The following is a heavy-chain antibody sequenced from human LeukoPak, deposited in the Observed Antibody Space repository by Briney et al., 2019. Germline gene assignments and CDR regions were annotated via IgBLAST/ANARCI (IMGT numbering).Heavy chain of an antibody. V-gene: IGHV3-21*01. CDR1: GFTFSSYI. D-gene: IGHD2-8*01. J-gene: IGHJ4*02. CDR3: AGRGCTDGVCHFDY. CDR2: ISRGSSNI. Sequence: PGGSLRLSCAASGFTFSSYIMNWVRQAPGKGLEWVSSISRGSSNIYYADSLKGRFTISRDNAKNSLYLQMNSLRAEDTAVYYCAGRGCTDGVCHFDYWGQGTLVTVSS.